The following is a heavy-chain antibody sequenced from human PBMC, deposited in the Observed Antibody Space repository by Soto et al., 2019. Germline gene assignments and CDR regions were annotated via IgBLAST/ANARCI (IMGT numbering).Heavy chain of an antibody. CDR2: ISHDGSHE. V-gene: IGHV3-30-3*01. Sequence: QGQLHESGGGVVQPGRSLRLSCAASGLTFSTSAMHWVRQAPGKGLEWVAMISHDGSHEYYGDSVKGRFSVSRDNSHNILRHPTDSLRIEDTAVYFCARNTDHSLARGWRDPWGQGTLVTVSS. CDR3: ARNTDHSLARGWRDP. CDR1: GLTFSTSA. D-gene: IGHD5-18*01. J-gene: IGHJ5*02.